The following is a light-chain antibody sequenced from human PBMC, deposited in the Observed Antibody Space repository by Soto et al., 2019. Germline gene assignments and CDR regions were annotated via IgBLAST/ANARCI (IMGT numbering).Light chain of an antibody. V-gene: IGKV1-33*01. CDR2: DAS. J-gene: IGKJ2*01. Sequence: DIPMTQSRCSLSASVGDRVTITCQASQDSSNYLNWYQQKPGKAPNLLIHDASNLETGVPSRFSGSGSGTDFIFTISSLQPEDISSYYRQQYDNLPYTFGQGTKLDIK. CDR3: QQYDNLPYT. CDR1: QDSSNY.